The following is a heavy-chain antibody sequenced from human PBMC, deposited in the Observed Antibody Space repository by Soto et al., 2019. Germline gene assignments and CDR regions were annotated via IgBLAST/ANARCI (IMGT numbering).Heavy chain of an antibody. V-gene: IGHV1-69*02. J-gene: IGHJ4*02. CDR1: GGTFSNYN. Sequence: SVKVSCKASGGTFSNYNINWVRQAPGQGLEWMGRIIPILGIANYAQKFQGRVTITADKSTSTAYMELSSLRSEDTAVYYCASDFGVVTEYYFDYWGQGTLVTVSS. D-gene: IGHD3-3*01. CDR2: IIPILGIA. CDR3: ASDFGVVTEYYFDY.